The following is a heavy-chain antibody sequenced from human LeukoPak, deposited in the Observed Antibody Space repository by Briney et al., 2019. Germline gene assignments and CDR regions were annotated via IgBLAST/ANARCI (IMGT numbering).Heavy chain of an antibody. J-gene: IGHJ6*03. CDR2: INHSGST. CDR3: ARLTPGPNWYYYYYMDV. D-gene: IGHD1-1*01. CDR1: GGSFSGYY. Sequence: SETLSLTCAVYGGSFSGYYWSWIRQPPGKGLEWIGEINHSGSTNYNPSLKSRVTISVDTSKNQFSLKLSSVTAADTAVYYCARLTPGPNWYYYYYMDVWGKGTTVTVSS. V-gene: IGHV4-34*01.